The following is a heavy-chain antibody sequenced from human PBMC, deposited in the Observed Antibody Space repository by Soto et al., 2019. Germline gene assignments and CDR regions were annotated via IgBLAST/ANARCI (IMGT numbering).Heavy chain of an antibody. CDR3: ARITWGRDHCYGMDV. CDR1: GFTLSMYS. V-gene: IGHV3-7*03. D-gene: IGHD1-26*01. Sequence: GSLRLSCEVSGFTLSMYSMTWVRQAPGKRLEWVAKIPQEGSDGHYVGSVKGRVTMTRDTSLGTAYMELTSLRPDDTALYYCARITWGRDHCYGMDVWGQGTTVTVSS. J-gene: IGHJ6*02. CDR2: IPQEGSDG.